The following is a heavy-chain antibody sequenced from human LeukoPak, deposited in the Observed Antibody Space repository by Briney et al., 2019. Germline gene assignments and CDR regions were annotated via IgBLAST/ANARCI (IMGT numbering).Heavy chain of an antibody. Sequence: PSETLSLTCTVSGGSISSYYWSWIRQPPGKGLEWIGEINHSGSTNYNPSLKSRVTISVDTSKNQFSLKLSSVTAADTAVYYCARRQYYDFWSGYYIHWGQGTLVTVSS. D-gene: IGHD3-3*01. CDR2: INHSGST. J-gene: IGHJ4*02. V-gene: IGHV4-34*01. CDR3: ARRQYYDFWSGYYIH. CDR1: GGSISSYY.